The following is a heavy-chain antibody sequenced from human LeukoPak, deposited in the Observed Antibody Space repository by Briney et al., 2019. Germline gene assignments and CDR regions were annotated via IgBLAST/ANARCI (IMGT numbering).Heavy chain of an antibody. CDR3: ARESTGGSLDY. J-gene: IGHJ4*02. V-gene: IGHV1-18*01. CDR2: ISAYNGDT. CDR1: GYTFNTYG. Sequence: ASVKVSCKASGYTFNTYGIIWVRQAPGRGLEWMGWISAYNGDTTYAQKLQGRVTLTTDASTSTAYMELRSLRSDDTAVYYCARESTGGSLDYWGQGTLVTVSS. D-gene: IGHD2-8*02.